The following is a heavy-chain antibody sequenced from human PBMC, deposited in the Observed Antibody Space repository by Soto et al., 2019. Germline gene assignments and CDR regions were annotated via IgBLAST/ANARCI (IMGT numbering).Heavy chain of an antibody. CDR3: ARGGLYSYGPGGWFDP. D-gene: IGHD5-18*01. CDR2: TYYRSKWYN. CDR1: GDSVSSNSAA. V-gene: IGHV6-1*01. Sequence: PSQTLSLTCAISGDSVSSNSAAWNWIRQSPSRGLEWLGRTYYRSKWYNDYAVSVKSRITINPDTSKNQFSLQLNSVTPEDTAVYYCARGGLYSYGPGGWFDPWGQGTLVTVSS. J-gene: IGHJ5*02.